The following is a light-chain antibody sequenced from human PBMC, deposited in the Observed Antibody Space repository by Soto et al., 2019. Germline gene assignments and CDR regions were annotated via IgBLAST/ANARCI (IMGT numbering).Light chain of an antibody. CDR1: QRISNY. CDR2: AAS. V-gene: IGKV1-39*01. CDR3: QQSYSTLDYT. J-gene: IGKJ2*01. Sequence: DIQMTQSPSSLSASVGDGVTITCRASQRISNYLNWYQHKPGKAPRLLIYAASSLQSGVPSRFSGSGYGTDFTLTISSLQPEDFATYYCQQSYSTLDYTFGQGTKVEIK.